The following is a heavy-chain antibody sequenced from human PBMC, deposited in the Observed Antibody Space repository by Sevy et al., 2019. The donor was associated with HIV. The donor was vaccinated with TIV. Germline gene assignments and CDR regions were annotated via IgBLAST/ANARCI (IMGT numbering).Heavy chain of an antibody. CDR3: ASGDYCTNGVCYYYYGMDV. CDR2: INHSGST. CDR1: GGSFSGYY. D-gene: IGHD2-8*01. V-gene: IGHV4-34*01. J-gene: IGHJ6*02. Sequence: SETLSLTCAVYGGSFSGYYWSWIRQPPGKGLEWIGEINHSGSTNYNPSLKSRVTISVDTSKNQFSLMLSSVTAADTAVYYCASGDYCTNGVCYYYYGMDVWGQGTTVTVSS.